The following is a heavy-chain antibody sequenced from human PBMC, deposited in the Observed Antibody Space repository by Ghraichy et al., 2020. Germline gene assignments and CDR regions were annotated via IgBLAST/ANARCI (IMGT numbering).Heavy chain of an antibody. CDR3: ARARRAPRMDV. CDR1: GFTFSSYS. CDR2: ISSSSSTI. J-gene: IGHJ6*02. V-gene: IGHV3-48*01. D-gene: IGHD6-6*01. Sequence: GESLNISCAASGFTFSSYSMNWVRQAPGKGLEWVSYISSSSSTIYYADSVKGRFTISRDNAKNSLYLQMNSLRAEDTAVYYCARARRAPRMDVWGQGTTVTVSS.